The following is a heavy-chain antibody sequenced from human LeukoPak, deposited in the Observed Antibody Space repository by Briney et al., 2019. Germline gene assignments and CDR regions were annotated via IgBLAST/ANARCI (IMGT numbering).Heavy chain of an antibody. CDR2: IRGTGTTT. V-gene: IGHV3-23*01. D-gene: IGHD6-19*01. J-gene: IGHJ4*02. CDR1: GFTFSSYA. CDR3: AKDGISGWYGNHFDY. Sequence: GGSLRLSCAASGFTFSSYAMNWVRQAPGKGLEWVSTIRGTGTTTYYADSVKGRFTISRDNSKNTLYLEISSLRVEDTAVYYCAKDGISGWYGNHFDYWGQGTLVTVS.